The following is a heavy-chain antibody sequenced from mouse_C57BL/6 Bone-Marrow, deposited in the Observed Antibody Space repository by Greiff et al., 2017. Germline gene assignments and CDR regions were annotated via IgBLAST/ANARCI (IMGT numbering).Heavy chain of an antibody. Sequence: VQLQQSGPELVKPGDSVKLSCKASGYTFTSYDINWVKQRHGQGLEWIGWIYPGDGSTKYNGKLKGKATLTVDTSSSTAYRELHSLTSDDSAVYFCARLEFDGSSGDWYFDVWGTGTTVTVSS. CDR2: IYPGDGST. CDR3: ARLEFDGSSGDWYFDV. D-gene: IGHD1-1*01. V-gene: IGHV1-85*01. CDR1: GYTFTSYD. J-gene: IGHJ1*03.